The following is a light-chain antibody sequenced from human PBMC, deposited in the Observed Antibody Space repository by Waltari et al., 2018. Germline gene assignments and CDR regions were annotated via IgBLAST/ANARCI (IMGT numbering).Light chain of an antibody. CDR2: EVT. CDR1: TSSIEKNNL. Sequence: QSALTQPASVTRSPGQSITIPCPGTTSSIEKNNLFSWYQHHPDKAPKLMIYEVTKRPSGVSNRFSGSKSDNTASLTISGLQAEDEADYYCCSYAGGGTYVFGPGTKVTVL. V-gene: IGLV2-23*02. CDR3: CSYAGGGTYV. J-gene: IGLJ1*01.